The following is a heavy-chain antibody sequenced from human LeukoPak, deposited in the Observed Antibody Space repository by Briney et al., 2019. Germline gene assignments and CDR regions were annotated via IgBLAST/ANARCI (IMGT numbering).Heavy chain of an antibody. D-gene: IGHD5-18*01. Sequence: GRSLRLSCAASGFTFSSYGMHWVRQAPGKGLEWVAVIWYDGSNKYYADSVKGRFTISRDNSKNTLYLQMNSLRAEDTAVYYCAREGRVDTAMAPRFLDYRGQGTLVTVSS. V-gene: IGHV3-33*01. J-gene: IGHJ4*02. CDR2: IWYDGSNK. CDR1: GFTFSSYG. CDR3: AREGRVDTAMAPRFLDY.